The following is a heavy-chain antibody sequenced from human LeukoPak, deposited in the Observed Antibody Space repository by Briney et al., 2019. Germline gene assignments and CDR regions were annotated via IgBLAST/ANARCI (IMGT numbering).Heavy chain of an antibody. CDR3: ARILVEMATIDAFDI. V-gene: IGHV4-34*01. J-gene: IGHJ3*02. Sequence: SETLSLTCAVYGGSFSGYYWSWIRQPPGKGLEWIGEINHSGSTNYNPSLKSRVTISVDTSKNQFSLKLSSVTAADTAVYYRARILVEMATIDAFDIWGQGTMVTVSS. D-gene: IGHD5-24*01. CDR1: GGSFSGYY. CDR2: INHSGST.